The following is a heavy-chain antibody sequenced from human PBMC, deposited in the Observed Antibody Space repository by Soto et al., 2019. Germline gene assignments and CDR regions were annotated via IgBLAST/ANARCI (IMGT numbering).Heavy chain of an antibody. J-gene: IGHJ6*02. CDR2: ISYDGSNK. D-gene: IGHD6-19*01. CDR1: GFTFSSYA. V-gene: IGHV3-30-3*01. CDR3: ARDLSSGWSYGMDV. Sequence: GGSLRLSCAASGFTFSSYAMHWVRQAPGKGLEWVAVISYDGSNKYYADSVKGRFTISRDNSKNTLYLQMNSLRAEDTAVYYCARDLSSGWSYGMDVWGQGTTVTVSS.